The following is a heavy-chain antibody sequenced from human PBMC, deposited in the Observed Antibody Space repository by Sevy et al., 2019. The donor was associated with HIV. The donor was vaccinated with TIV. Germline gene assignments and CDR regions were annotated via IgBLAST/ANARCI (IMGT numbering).Heavy chain of an antibody. CDR3: ARAQGQKLLWFGELLSPLDY. CDR1: GFTFSSYA. D-gene: IGHD3-10*01. CDR2: ISYDGSNK. Sequence: GGSLRLSCAASGFTFSSYAMHWVRQAPGKGLEWVAVISYDGSNKYYADSVKGRFTISRDNSKNTLYLQMNSLRAEDTAVYYCARAQGQKLLWFGELLSPLDYWGQGTLVTVSS. V-gene: IGHV3-30-3*01. J-gene: IGHJ4*02.